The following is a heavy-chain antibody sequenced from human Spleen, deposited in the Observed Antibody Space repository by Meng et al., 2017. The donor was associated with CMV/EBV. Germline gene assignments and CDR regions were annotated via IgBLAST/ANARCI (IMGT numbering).Heavy chain of an antibody. Sequence: GESLKISCTASGFTFGDYTMSWVRQAPGKGLEWVANIKQDGSEKYYVDSVKGRFTISRDNAKNSLYLQMNSLRAEDTAVYYCARAVYSSSGVFDYWGQGTLVTVSS. D-gene: IGHD6-6*01. CDR3: ARAVYSSSGVFDY. V-gene: IGHV3-7*01. CDR1: GFTFGDYT. CDR2: IKQDGSEK. J-gene: IGHJ4*02.